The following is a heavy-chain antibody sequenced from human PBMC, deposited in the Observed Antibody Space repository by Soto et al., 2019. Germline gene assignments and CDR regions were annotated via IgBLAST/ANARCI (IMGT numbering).Heavy chain of an antibody. CDR3: GSQRDGYKYAHYYYYGMDV. Sequence: SETLSLTCTVSGGAIGSYYWSWIRQPPGKGLEWIGYIYYSGSTNYNPSLKSRVSISVDTAKNQFSLKLSSVTAADTAVYYCGSQRDGYKYAHYYYYGMDVWGQGTTVTVSS. V-gene: IGHV4-59*01. J-gene: IGHJ6*02. CDR1: GGAIGSYY. CDR2: IYYSGST. D-gene: IGHD5-12*01.